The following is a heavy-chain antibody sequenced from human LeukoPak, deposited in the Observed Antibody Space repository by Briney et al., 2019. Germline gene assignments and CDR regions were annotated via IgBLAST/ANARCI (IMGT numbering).Heavy chain of an antibody. CDR3: ARDYTYYDSLTGYSGRDAFDI. Sequence: PSETLSLTCTVSGGSISDNSYYWGWIRQPPGKGLEWIGTTFYSGSTYYNPSLKSRVTLSVDTSKNQFSLKLTSVTAADTAVYFCARDYTYYDSLTGYSGRDAFDIWGQGTMVTVSS. D-gene: IGHD3-9*01. CDR1: GGSISDNSYY. J-gene: IGHJ3*02. V-gene: IGHV4-39*07. CDR2: TFYSGST.